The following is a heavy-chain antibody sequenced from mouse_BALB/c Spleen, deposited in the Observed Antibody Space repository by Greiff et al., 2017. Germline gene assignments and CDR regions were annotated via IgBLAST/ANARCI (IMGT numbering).Heavy chain of an antibody. V-gene: IGHV5-17*02. D-gene: IGHD2-4*01. J-gene: IGHJ4*01. Sequence: EVKLMESGGGLVQPGGSRKLSCAASGFTFSSFGMHWVRQAPEKGLEWVAYISSGSSTIYYADTVKGRFTISRDNPKNTLFLQMTSLRSEDTAMYYCARSGYDYSYYYAMDYWGQGTSVTVSS. CDR2: ISSGSSTI. CDR1: GFTFSSFG. CDR3: ARSGYDYSYYYAMDY.